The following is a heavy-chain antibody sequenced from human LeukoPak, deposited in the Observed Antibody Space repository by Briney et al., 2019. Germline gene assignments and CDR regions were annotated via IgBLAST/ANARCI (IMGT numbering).Heavy chain of an antibody. Sequence: GGSLRLSCAASGFTFSSYSMHWVRQAPGKGLEWVAVISYDGSNKYYADSVKGRFTISRDNSKNTLYLQMNSLRAEDTAVYYCARDPKVLLWFGESYGVDYWGQGTLVTVSS. J-gene: IGHJ4*02. CDR3: ARDPKVLLWFGESYGVDY. D-gene: IGHD3-10*01. CDR1: GFTFSSYS. V-gene: IGHV3-30*03. CDR2: ISYDGSNK.